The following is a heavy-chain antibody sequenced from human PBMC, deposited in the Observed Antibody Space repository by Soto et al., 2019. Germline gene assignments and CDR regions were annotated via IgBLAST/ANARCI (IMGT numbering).Heavy chain of an antibody. V-gene: IGHV5-51*01. D-gene: IGHD3-10*01. CDR2: IYPGDSDT. Sequence: PGESLKISCKGSGYNFATYWFHWVRQMPGKGLEWMGIIYPGDSDTRYSPSFQGQVTISADNSISTAYLQWSSLKASDTAIYYCARSYYYDSNYYYYGMDVWGQGTTGTVSS. J-gene: IGHJ6*02. CDR3: ARSYYYDSNYYYYGMDV. CDR1: GYNFATYW.